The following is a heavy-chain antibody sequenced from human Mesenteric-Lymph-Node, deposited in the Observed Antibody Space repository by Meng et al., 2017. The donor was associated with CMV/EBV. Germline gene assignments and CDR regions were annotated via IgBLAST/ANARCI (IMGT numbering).Heavy chain of an antibody. CDR2: INPNSGVT. Sequence: ASVKVSCKASGYTFTDYYIHWVRQAPGQGLEWMGWINPNSGVTKFGQNFQDRIIMTRDTSINTVNMELNSLRSDDTAVYYCARMDNFWSGYSWFDSWGQGTLVTVSS. V-gene: IGHV1-2*02. CDR1: GYTFTDYY. CDR3: ARMDNFWSGYSWFDS. D-gene: IGHD3-3*01. J-gene: IGHJ5*01.